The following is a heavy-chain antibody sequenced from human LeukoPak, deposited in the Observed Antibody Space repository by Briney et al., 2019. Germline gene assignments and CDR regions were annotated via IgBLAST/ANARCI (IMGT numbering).Heavy chain of an antibody. V-gene: IGHV4-4*02. J-gene: IGHJ4*02. CDR2: IYHSGST. CDR1: GGSISSSNW. D-gene: IGHD3-10*01. CDR3: ASSITMVRGVIDY. Sequence: SETLSLTCAVSGGSISSSNWWSWVRQPPGKGLELIGEIYHSGSTNYNPSLKSRVTISVDKSKNQFSLKLSSVTAAATAVYYCASSITMVRGVIDYWGQGTLVTVSS.